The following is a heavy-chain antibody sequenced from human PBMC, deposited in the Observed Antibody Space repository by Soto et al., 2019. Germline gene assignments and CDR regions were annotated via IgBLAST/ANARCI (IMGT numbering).Heavy chain of an antibody. D-gene: IGHD1-26*01. V-gene: IGHV1-8*01. CDR3: AWSNYYYYYMDV. CDR1: GYTFTSYD. J-gene: IGHJ6*03. CDR2: MNPNRGNT. Sequence: QVQLVQSGAEVKKPGASVKVSCKASGYTFTSYDINWVRQSTGQGLEWMGWMNPNRGNTGYAQKFQGRVTMTRNTSISTAYMELSSLRSEDTAVYYCAWSNYYYYYMDVWGKGTTVTVSS.